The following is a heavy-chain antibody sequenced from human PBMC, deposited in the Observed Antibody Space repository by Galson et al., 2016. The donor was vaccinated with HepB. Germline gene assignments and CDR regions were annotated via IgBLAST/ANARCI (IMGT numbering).Heavy chain of an antibody. CDR2: INSDGSDT. CDR3: VRAAYSRDH. D-gene: IGHD3-16*01. J-gene: IGHJ4*02. V-gene: IGHV3-74*01. CDR1: GFTFSSYW. Sequence: SLRLSCAASGFTFSSYWMHWVRLAPQKGLVWVSRINSDGSDTKYEDSSKGRFTISRDNAHRTLYLQMNSLRVEDMAVYYCVRAAYSRDHWGQGTLVTVSS.